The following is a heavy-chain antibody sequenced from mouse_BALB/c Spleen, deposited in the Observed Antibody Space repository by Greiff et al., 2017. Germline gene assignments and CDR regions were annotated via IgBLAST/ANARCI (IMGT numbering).Heavy chain of an antibody. CDR2: ISSGGSYT. CDR3: AKSLYYYGSSHYAMDY. Sequence: EVHLVESGGGLVKPGGSLKLSCAASGFTFSSYAMSWVRQSPEKRLEWVAEISSGGSYTYYPDTVTGRFTISRDNAKNTLYLEMSSLRSEDTAMYYCAKSLYYYGSSHYAMDYWGQGTSVTVSS. CDR1: GFTFSSYA. J-gene: IGHJ4*01. V-gene: IGHV5-9-4*01. D-gene: IGHD1-1*01.